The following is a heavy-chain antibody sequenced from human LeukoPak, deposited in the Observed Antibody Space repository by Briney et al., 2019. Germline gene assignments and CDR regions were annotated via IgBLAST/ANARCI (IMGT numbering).Heavy chain of an antibody. CDR3: ARSYGSGSYYRTFDY. J-gene: IGHJ4*02. CDR2: IYPGDSDT. CDR1: GYNFTNSW. V-gene: IGHV5-51*01. Sequence: GESLKISCKGSGYNFTNSWIGWVRQMPGKGLEWMGIIYPGDSDTRYSPSFQGQVTISADKSISTAYLQWSSLKASDTAMYYCARSYGSGSYYRTFDYWGQGTLVTVSS. D-gene: IGHD3-10*01.